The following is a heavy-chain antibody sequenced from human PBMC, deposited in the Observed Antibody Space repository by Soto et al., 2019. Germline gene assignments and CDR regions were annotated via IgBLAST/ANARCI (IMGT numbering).Heavy chain of an antibody. CDR1: GLLSRIYW. Sequence: RLCCAASGLLSRIYWMSWVRQAPGKGLEWVANIKEDGSEKYYLESVKGRFPMSRDNVKNSLYLQMNRLRPEDTALYFFSRVSYSNRVLLDYSGQRTL. CDR2: IKEDGSEK. J-gene: IGHJ4*01. D-gene: IGHD6-13*01. CDR3: SRVSYSNRVLLDY. V-gene: IGHV3-7*01.